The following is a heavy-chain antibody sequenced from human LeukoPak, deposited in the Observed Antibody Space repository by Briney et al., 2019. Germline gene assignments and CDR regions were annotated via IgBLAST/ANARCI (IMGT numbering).Heavy chain of an antibody. CDR1: GYTFTGYY. V-gene: IGHV1-2*02. CDR2: INPNSGGT. Sequence: ASVKVSCKASGYTFTGYYMHWVRQAPGQGLEWMGWINPNSGGTNYAQKFQGRVTMTRDTSISTAYMELSRLRSDDTAVYYCARAPPADYYYYYMDVWGKGTTVTVSS. J-gene: IGHJ6*03. CDR3: ARAPPADYYYYYMDV.